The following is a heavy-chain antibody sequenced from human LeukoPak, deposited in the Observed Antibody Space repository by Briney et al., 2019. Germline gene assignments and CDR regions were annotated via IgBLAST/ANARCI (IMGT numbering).Heavy chain of an antibody. CDR2: IGHDGTET. J-gene: IGHJ6*02. CDR1: GFTFSAYG. V-gene: IGHV3-30*02. CDR3: AKANRDHLSHYYGVDV. D-gene: IGHD3-10*01. Sequence: GGSLRLSCAASGFTFSAYGMHWLRQAPGKGPESVALIGHDGTETYHAESVKGRFTISRDDSKNTFYLQMNSLRAEDTAVYYCAKANRDHLSHYYGVDVWGQGTTVAVSS.